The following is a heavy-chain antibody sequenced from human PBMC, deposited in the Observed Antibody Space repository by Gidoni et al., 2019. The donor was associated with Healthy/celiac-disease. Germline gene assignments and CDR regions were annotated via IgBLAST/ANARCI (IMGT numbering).Heavy chain of an antibody. J-gene: IGHJ4*02. CDR3: AKEGDYGDDY. Sequence: EVQLVESGGGLVQPGRSLRLSCAASGFTFDDYAMHWVRQAPGKGLEWVSGISGNSGSIGYADSVKGRFTISRDNAKNSLYLQMNSLRAEDTALYYCAKEGDYGDDYWGQGTLVTVSS. V-gene: IGHV3-9*01. CDR2: ISGNSGSI. D-gene: IGHD4-17*01. CDR1: GFTFDDYA.